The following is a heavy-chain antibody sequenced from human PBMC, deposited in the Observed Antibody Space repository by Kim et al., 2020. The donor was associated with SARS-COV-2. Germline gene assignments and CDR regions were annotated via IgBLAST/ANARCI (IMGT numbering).Heavy chain of an antibody. CDR3: AKALVRVGLRSIGLDY. D-gene: IGHD1-26*01. CDR2: ISWNSGSI. Sequence: GGSLRLSCAASGFTFDDYAMHWVRQAPGKGLEWVSGISWNSGSIGYADSVKGRFTISRDNAKNSLYLQMNSLRAEDTALYYCAKALVRVGLRSIGLDYWGQGTLVTVSS. J-gene: IGHJ4*02. CDR1: GFTFDDYA. V-gene: IGHV3-9*01.